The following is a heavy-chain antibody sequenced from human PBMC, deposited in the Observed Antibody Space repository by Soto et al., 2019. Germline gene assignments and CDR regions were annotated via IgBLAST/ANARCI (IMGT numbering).Heavy chain of an antibody. CDR3: APHVHCSGGSCHYDAFDI. CDR2: IRDGGEST. CDR1: GFIFGNYM. J-gene: IGHJ3*02. Sequence: EVQLLESGGGLVQPGESLRLSCAFSGFIFGNYMMTWVRQAPGKGLEWVSTIRDGGESTYYADSVKGRFTISRDNSXXPXXLQMDSMGVEDTAVYYCAPHVHCSGGSCHYDAFDIRGQGTMVTVSS. D-gene: IGHD2-15*01. V-gene: IGHV3-23*01.